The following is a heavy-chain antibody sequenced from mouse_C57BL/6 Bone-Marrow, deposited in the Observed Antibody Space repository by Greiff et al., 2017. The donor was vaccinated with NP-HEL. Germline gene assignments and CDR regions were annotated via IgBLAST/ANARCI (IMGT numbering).Heavy chain of an antibody. Sequence: QVQLQQSGAELVKPGASVKLSCKASGYTFTSYWMHWVKQRPGQGLEWIGMIHPHSGSTNYNEKFKSKATLTVDKYSSTAYMQLSSLTSEDSAVYYCARNYGSSSYWYCDVWGTGTTVTVSS. V-gene: IGHV1-64*01. J-gene: IGHJ1*03. CDR1: GYTFTSYW. CDR3: ARNYGSSSYWYCDV. D-gene: IGHD1-1*01. CDR2: IHPHSGST.